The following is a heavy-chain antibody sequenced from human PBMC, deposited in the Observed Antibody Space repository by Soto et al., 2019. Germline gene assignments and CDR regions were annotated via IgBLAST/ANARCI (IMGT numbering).Heavy chain of an antibody. CDR1: GFTFSSYA. J-gene: IGHJ4*02. CDR3: AKDPIVVVVAEGAD. CDR2: ISGSGGST. V-gene: IGHV3-23*01. Sequence: PGGSLRLSCAASGFTFSSYAMSWVRQAPGKGLEWVSAISGSGGSTYYADSVKGRFTISRDNSKNTLYLQMNSLRAEDTAVYYCAKDPIVVVVAEGADWGQGTLVTVSS. D-gene: IGHD2-15*01.